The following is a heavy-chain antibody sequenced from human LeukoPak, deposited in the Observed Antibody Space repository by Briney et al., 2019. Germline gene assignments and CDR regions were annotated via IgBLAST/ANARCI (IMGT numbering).Heavy chain of an antibody. Sequence: PSETLSLTCTVSGGSISSYYWDWIRQPPGKGLEWMGNIYYSGSTYYNPSLKSRVTISVDTSKNQFSLKLSSVTAADTAVYYCAREKLWFGEFPFDNWGQGTLVSVSS. CDR3: AREKLWFGEFPFDN. CDR2: IYYSGST. J-gene: IGHJ4*02. V-gene: IGHV4-39*07. D-gene: IGHD3-10*01. CDR1: GGSISSYY.